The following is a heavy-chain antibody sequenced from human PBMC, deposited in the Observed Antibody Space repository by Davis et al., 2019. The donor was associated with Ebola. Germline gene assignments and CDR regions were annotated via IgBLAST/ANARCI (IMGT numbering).Heavy chain of an antibody. CDR1: GFTFSDYY. CDR3: ARVGDSSSWVVDY. V-gene: IGHV3-11*01. CDR2: ISSSGSTI. Sequence: GESLKISCAASGFTFSDYYMSWIRQAPGKGLEWVSYISSSGSTIYYADSVKGRFTISRDNSKNTLYLQMNSLRAEDTAVYYCARVGDSSSWVVDYWGQGTLVTVSS. D-gene: IGHD6-6*01. J-gene: IGHJ4*02.